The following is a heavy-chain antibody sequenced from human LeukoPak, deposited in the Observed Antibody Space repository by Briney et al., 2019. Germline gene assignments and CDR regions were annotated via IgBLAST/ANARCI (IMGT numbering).Heavy chain of an antibody. CDR3: TKDAGHCRGGSCYRQDY. CDR1: GFTFSTYG. CDR2: ISNDGSNK. Sequence: PGGSLRLSCAASGFTFSTYGMHWVRQAPGKGPEWVAVISNDGSNKYHAESAKGRFTISRDNSKNTLYLQMNSLRAEDTAVYYCTKDAGHCRGGSCYRQDYWGQGTLVTVSS. D-gene: IGHD2-15*01. V-gene: IGHV3-30*18. J-gene: IGHJ4*02.